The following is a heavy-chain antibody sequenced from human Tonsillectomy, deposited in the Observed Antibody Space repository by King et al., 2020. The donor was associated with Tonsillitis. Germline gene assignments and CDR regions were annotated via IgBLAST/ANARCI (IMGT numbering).Heavy chain of an antibody. CDR2: ISGSGGST. CDR3: ARAITVTSLGYFDL. V-gene: IGHV3-23*04. CDR1: GFTFSSYA. J-gene: IGHJ2*01. D-gene: IGHD4-17*01. Sequence: LVESGGGLVQPGGSLRLSCAASGFTFSSYAMSWVRQAPGKGLEWVSSISGSGGSTFYADSVRGRFTVSRDDSKNTLYLQMNSLRAEDTAVYYCARAITVTSLGYFDLWGRGPLVTVSS.